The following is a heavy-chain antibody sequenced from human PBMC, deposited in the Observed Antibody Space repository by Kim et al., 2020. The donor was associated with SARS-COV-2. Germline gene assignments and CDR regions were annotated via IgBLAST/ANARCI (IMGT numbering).Heavy chain of an antibody. J-gene: IGHJ4*02. CDR3: AGDVPGSGNLDY. D-gene: IGHD1-26*01. V-gene: IGHV3-53*01. CDR1: GFTVRGNY. CDR2: IYVGDRT. Sequence: GGSLRLSCEVSGFTVRGNYMSWVRQAPGKGLEWIAIIYVGDRTEYADSVKGRFTVSRDNSKNTMYLQMNSLRVDDTAMYYCAGDVPGSGNLDYWGQGTLVTVSS.